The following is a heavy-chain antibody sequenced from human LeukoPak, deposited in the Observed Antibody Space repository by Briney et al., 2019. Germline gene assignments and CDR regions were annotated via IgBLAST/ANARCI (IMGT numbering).Heavy chain of an antibody. D-gene: IGHD1-26*01. CDR1: GFTFSSYG. Sequence: PGGTLRLSCAASGFTFSSYGMSWVRQAPGKGLEWVSAISGGGGSSYYADSVKGRFTISRDNSKNTLYLQMNSLRAEDTAVYYCAKDSFQWELLPSSAFDPWGQGTLVTVSS. CDR3: AKDSFQWELLPSSAFDP. CDR2: ISGGGGSS. J-gene: IGHJ5*02. V-gene: IGHV3-23*01.